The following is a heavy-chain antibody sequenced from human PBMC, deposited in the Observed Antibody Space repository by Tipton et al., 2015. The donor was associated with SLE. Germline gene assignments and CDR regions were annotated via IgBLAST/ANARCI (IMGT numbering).Heavy chain of an antibody. CDR2: INPNSGGT. D-gene: IGHD1-26*01. Sequence: QSGAEVKKPGASVKVSCKASGYTFTDYYIHWMRQAPGQGLEWMGRINPNSGGTNFAQKFQGRVTMTRDTSISTAYMELSRLRSDDTAVYYCTRPLVGTTTDEGFDMWGQGTMVTVSS. V-gene: IGHV1-2*06. CDR1: GYTFTDYY. J-gene: IGHJ3*02. CDR3: TRPLVGTTTDEGFDM.